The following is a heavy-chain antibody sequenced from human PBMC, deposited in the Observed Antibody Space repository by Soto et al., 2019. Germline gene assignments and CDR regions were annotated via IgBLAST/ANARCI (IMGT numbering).Heavy chain of an antibody. CDR1: GYSFTSYW. V-gene: IGHV5-10-1*01. Sequence: GESLKISCKGSGYSFTSYWISWVRQMPGKGLEWMGRIDPSDSYTNYSPSFKGHVTISADKSISTAYLQWSSLKASDTAMYYCARLVTTEDYYYYYGMDVWGQGTTVTVSS. J-gene: IGHJ6*02. CDR3: ARLVTTEDYYYYYGMDV. CDR2: IDPSDSYT. D-gene: IGHD4-4*01.